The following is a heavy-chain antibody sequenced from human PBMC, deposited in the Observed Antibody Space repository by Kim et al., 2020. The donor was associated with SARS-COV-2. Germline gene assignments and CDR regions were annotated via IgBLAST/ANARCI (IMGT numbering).Heavy chain of an antibody. CDR2: ISGSGGST. V-gene: IGHV3-23*01. Sequence: GGSLRLSCAASGFTFSSYAMSWVRQAPGKGLEWVSAISGSGGSTYYADSVKGRFTISRDNSKNTLYLQMNSLRAEDTAVYYCAKDQDCSSTSCYIPYFDYWGQGTLVTVSS. J-gene: IGHJ4*02. CDR3: AKDQDCSSTSCYIPYFDY. CDR1: GFTFSSYA. D-gene: IGHD2-2*02.